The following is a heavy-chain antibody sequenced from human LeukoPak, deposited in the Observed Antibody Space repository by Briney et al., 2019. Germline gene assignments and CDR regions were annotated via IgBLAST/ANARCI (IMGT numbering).Heavy chain of an antibody. D-gene: IGHD5-12*01. Sequence: GGSLRLSCAASGFSFSDYYMHWVRQAPGKGLEWVAVIRYDGSTKYYADSVKGRFTISRDNSKNTVYLEMNSLRAEDTAVYYCARAYSRESGYDFVFENWGQGTLVSVSS. CDR2: IRYDGSTK. CDR1: GFSFSDYY. V-gene: IGHV3-33*08. CDR3: ARAYSRESGYDFVFEN. J-gene: IGHJ4*02.